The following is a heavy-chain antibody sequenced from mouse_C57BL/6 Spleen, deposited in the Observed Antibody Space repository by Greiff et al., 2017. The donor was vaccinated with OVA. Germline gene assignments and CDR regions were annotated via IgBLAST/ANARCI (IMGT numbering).Heavy chain of an antibody. D-gene: IGHD3-2*02. J-gene: IGHJ3*01. CDR3: ARGGAQATSAWFAY. Sequence: EVKLVESGGGLVKPGGSLKLSCAASGFTFSSYAMSWVRQTPEKRLEWVATISDGGSYTYYPDNVKGRFTISRDNAKNNLYLQMSHLKSEDTAMYYCARGGAQATSAWFAYWGQGTLVTVSA. V-gene: IGHV5-4*03. CDR1: GFTFSSYA. CDR2: ISDGGSYT.